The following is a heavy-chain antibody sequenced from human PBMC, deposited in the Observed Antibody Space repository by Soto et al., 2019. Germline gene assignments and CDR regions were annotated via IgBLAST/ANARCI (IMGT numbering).Heavy chain of an antibody. CDR3: GRSFWSGQQGFDY. V-gene: IGHV4-34*01. CDR2: INHSGCT. J-gene: IGHJ4*02. D-gene: IGHD3-3*01. CDR1: GGSFSGYY. Sequence: QVQLQQWGAGLLKPSETLSLTCAVYGGSFSGYYWSWIRQPPGKGLEWIGEINHSGCTNYNPSLKSRVTISVDTSKNQFSLKLSSVTAADAAVYYCGRSFWSGQQGFDYWGQGTLVTVSS.